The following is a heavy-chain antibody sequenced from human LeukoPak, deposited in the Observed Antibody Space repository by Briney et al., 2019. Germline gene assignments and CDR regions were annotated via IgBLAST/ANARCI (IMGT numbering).Heavy chain of an antibody. V-gene: IGHV3-23*01. D-gene: IGHD3-10*01. CDR3: AKVSSLWFGELGYMDV. Sequence: PGGSLRLSCAASGFTFSSYSMNWVRQAPGKGLEWVSATSGSGGSTYYADSVKGRFTISRDNSKNTLYLQMNSLRAEDTAVYYCAKVSSLWFGELGYMDVWGKGTTVTISS. J-gene: IGHJ6*03. CDR2: TSGSGGST. CDR1: GFTFSSYS.